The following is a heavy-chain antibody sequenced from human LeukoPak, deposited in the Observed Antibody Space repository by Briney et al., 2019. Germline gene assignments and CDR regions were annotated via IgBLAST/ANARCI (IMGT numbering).Heavy chain of an antibody. Sequence: SETLSLTCTVSGGSISSYYWSWIRQPAGKGLEWIGRIYTSGSTYYNSSLKSRLTISIDTSKNQFSLKLTSVTAADTAVYYCARRTTYVGWLPSESPSCFDYWGQGTLVTVSS. J-gene: IGHJ4*02. CDR1: GGSISSYY. CDR3: ARRTTYVGWLPSESPSCFDY. CDR2: IYTSGST. D-gene: IGHD5-12*01. V-gene: IGHV4-4*07.